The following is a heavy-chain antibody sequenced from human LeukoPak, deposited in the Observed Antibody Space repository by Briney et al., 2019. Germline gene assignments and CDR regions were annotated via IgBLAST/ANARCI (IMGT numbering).Heavy chain of an antibody. CDR2: IRYIVDST. V-gene: IGHV3-23*01. CDR3: AKYLWARGGLYTDLIDC. D-gene: IGHD3-16*01. J-gene: IGHJ4*02. Sequence: AGRCLRLACAASGLTSSKYGMSWVSPAPRKGMEWVSAIRYIVDSTVYADSVKGRFTISRDNARNTMSLQMNSMRAEDTDVYYCAKYLWARGGLYTDLIDCWGQGTLVTVSS. CDR1: GLTSSKYG.